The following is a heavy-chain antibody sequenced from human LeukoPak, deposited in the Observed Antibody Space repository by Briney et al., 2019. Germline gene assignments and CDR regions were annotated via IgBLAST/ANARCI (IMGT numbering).Heavy chain of an antibody. CDR2: FDPEDGET. D-gene: IGHD3-10*01. CDR1: AYTLTELS. CDR3: ATGLTMFRDRPVKGPGH. V-gene: IGHV1-24*01. J-gene: IGHJ4*02. Sequence: ASVKVSCKVSAYTLTELSMHWVRQAPGKGLEWMGGFDPEDGETVYAQKLQGRITMTEDTSTGTAYMELSSLRSEDTAVYYCATGLTMFRDRPVKGPGHWGQGSLVTVSS.